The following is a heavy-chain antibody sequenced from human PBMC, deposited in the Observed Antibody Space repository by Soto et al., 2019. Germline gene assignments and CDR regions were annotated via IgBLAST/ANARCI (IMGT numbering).Heavy chain of an antibody. V-gene: IGHV1-18*01. J-gene: IGHJ3*02. CDR3: ARGMWIFGVAGEVIFDI. Sequence: QVQLVQSGAEVKKPGASVKVSCKASGYSFSSYDISWVRQAPGQGLECMGWISVYNDNTNYEQKLQGRVTLTTATSTRTAYMELRSLRSDDTAVYYCARGMWIFGVAGEVIFDIWGQGTIVNVSS. CDR2: ISVYNDNT. D-gene: IGHD3-3*01. CDR1: GYSFSSYD.